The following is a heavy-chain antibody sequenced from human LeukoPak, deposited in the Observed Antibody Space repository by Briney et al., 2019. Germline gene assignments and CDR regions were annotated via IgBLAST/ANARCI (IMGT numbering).Heavy chain of an antibody. J-gene: IGHJ1*01. CDR3: ARGKMRTLALAEYLQD. CDR1: GFNFNVYA. CDR2: TSYDGSKI. V-gene: IGHV3-30*04. Sequence: PGRSLRPSCEASGFNFNVYAMHWVRQAPGKGLEWVTATSYDGSKIYYSDSVQGRFTISRDNSKNTLYLQMNSLTTDDTAVYYCARGKMRTLALAEYLQDWGQGTLVTVSS.